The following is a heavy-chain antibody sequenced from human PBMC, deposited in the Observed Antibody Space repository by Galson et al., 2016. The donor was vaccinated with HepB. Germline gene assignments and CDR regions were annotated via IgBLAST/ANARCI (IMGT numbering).Heavy chain of an antibody. D-gene: IGHD1-26*01. Sequence: VSSISSSSSYIYYADSVKGRFTISIDNAKNSLYLQMNSLRAEDTAVYYCARGDIVGAIFDYWGQGTLVTVSS. CDR2: ISSSSSYI. V-gene: IGHV3-21*01. CDR3: ARGDIVGAIFDY. J-gene: IGHJ4*02.